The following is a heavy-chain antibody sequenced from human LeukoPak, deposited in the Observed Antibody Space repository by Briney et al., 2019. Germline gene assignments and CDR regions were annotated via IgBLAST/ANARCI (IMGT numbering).Heavy chain of an antibody. J-gene: IGHJ5*02. CDR2: IGWDSGGI. Sequence: PGGPLRLSCAASGFTFYDYAMQWVRHAPGKGLEWVSGIGWDSGGIVYADSVKGRFTISRDDAENSLYLQMNSLRADDTAVYYCARLTTSGYCGGDCYSDRWGQGTLVTVSS. D-gene: IGHD2-21*02. V-gene: IGHV3-9*01. CDR1: GFTFYDYA. CDR3: ARLTTSGYCGGDCYSDR.